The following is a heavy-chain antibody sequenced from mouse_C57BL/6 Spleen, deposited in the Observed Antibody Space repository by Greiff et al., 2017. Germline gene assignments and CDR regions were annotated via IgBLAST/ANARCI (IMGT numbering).Heavy chain of an antibody. D-gene: IGHD2-2*01. J-gene: IGHJ3*01. V-gene: IGHV5-6*01. CDR3: ARPATMVTTGFAY. CDR2: LSSGGSYT. CDR1: GFTFSSYG. Sequence: EVKVVESGGDLVKPGGSLKLSCAASGFTFSSYGMSWVRQTPDKRLEWVATLSSGGSYTYYPDSVKGRFTISRDNAKNTLYLQMSSLKSEDTAMYYCARPATMVTTGFAYWGQGTLVTVSA.